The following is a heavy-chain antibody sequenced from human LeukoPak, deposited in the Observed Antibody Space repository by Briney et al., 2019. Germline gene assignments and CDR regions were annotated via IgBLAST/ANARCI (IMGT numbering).Heavy chain of an antibody. Sequence: PSQTLSLTCTVSGGSISSGGYYWSWIRQHPGKGLEWIGYIYYSGSTYYNLSPKSRVTISVDTSKNQFSLKLSSVTAADTAVYYCARGLVVPAAIVGYNWFDPWGQGTLVTVSS. CDR1: GGSISSGGYY. CDR3: ARGLVVPAAIVGYNWFDP. CDR2: IYYSGST. J-gene: IGHJ5*02. V-gene: IGHV4-31*03. D-gene: IGHD2-2*02.